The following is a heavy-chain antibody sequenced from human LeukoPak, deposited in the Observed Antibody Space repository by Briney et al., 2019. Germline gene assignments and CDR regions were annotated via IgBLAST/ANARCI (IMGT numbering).Heavy chain of an antibody. CDR1: GFTFSSYA. V-gene: IGHV3-30*04. CDR2: ISYDGGTK. CDR3: AKDKMAYSTSSWDY. D-gene: IGHD6-6*01. J-gene: IGHJ4*02. Sequence: GGSLRLSCAASGFTFSSYAMHWVRQAPGKGLEWVAVISYDGGTKYYADSVKGRFTISRDNSKNTLYLQMNSLRAEDTAVYYCAKDKMAYSTSSWDYWGQGTLVTVSS.